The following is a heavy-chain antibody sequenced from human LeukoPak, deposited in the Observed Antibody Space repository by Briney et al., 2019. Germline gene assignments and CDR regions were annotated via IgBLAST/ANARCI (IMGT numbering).Heavy chain of an antibody. D-gene: IGHD6-13*01. CDR3: VRFALTSSLDH. J-gene: IGHJ5*02. CDR2: IYPGFFDA. Sequence: GESLKISCKISGYKLTNNWIAWVRQVPGKGLEGMGLIYPGFFDAKYSPSFQGQFTFSVGPSTTTASLQLRGLRASDTAIYYCVRFALTSSLDHWGQGTLVTVSS. V-gene: IGHV5-51*01. CDR1: GYKLTNNW.